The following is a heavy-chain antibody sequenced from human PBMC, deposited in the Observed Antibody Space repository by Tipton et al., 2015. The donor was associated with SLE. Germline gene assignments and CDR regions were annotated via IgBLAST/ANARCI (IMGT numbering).Heavy chain of an antibody. CDR3: ARCLSGYYGMDV. Sequence: SLRLSCAASGFTFSSYEMNWVRQAPGKGLEWVSYISSSGSTIYYADSVKGRFTISRDNSKNTLYLQMNSLRAEVTAVYYCARCLSGYYGMDVWGQGTTVTVSS. V-gene: IGHV3-48*03. J-gene: IGHJ6*02. CDR1: GFTFSSYE. CDR2: ISSSGSTI.